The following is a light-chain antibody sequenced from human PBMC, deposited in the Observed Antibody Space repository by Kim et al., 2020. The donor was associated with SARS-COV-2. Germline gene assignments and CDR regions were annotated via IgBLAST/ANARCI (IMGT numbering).Light chain of an antibody. CDR1: RSILYTSDNKNY. CDR3: QQYYSFPT. Sequence: RATINCKSSRSILYTSDNKNYLAWYQHKGGQPPKLLIYWASTRESGVPVRFRGSGSGTDFTLTISSLQAEDVAVYYCQQYYSFPTFGQGTKVDIK. V-gene: IGKV4-1*01. J-gene: IGKJ1*01. CDR2: WAS.